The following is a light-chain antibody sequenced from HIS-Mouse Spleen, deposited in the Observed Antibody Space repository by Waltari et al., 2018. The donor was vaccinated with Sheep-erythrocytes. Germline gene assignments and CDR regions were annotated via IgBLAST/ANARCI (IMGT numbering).Light chain of an antibody. CDR3: CSYAGSYNHV. Sequence: QSALTQPRSVSGSPGQPVTSSCTGTSSDVGGYNYVSWYQQHPGKAPKLMIYDVSKRPSGVPDRFSGSKSGNTASLTISGLQAEDEADYYCCSYAGSYNHVFATGTKVTVL. J-gene: IGLJ1*01. V-gene: IGLV2-11*01. CDR1: SSDVGGYNY. CDR2: DVS.